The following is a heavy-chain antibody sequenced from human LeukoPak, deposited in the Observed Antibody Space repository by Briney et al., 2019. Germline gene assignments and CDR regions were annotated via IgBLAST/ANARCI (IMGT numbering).Heavy chain of an antibody. D-gene: IGHD3-16*01. CDR2: IHYSGST. Sequence: SETLSLTCTVSGGSISSYYWSWIRQPPGKGLEWIGYIHYSGSTNYNPSLKSRVTISVDTSKSQFSLKLSSVTAADTAVYYCATTWGGEDYWGQGTLVTVSS. J-gene: IGHJ4*02. V-gene: IGHV4-59*01. CDR3: ATTWGGEDY. CDR1: GGSISSYY.